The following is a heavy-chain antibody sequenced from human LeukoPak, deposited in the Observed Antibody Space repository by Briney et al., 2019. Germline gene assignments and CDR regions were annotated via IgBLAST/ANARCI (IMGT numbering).Heavy chain of an antibody. V-gene: IGHV6-1*01. Sequence: SQTRSLTCAISGDSVSSNSAAWNWIRQSPSRGLEWLGRTYYRSKWYNDYAVSVKSRITINPDTSKNQFSLQLNSVTPEDTAVYYCAREKGVRGAQNWFDPWGQGTLVTVSS. CDR1: GDSVSSNSAA. D-gene: IGHD3-10*01. CDR3: AREKGVRGAQNWFDP. CDR2: TYYRSKWYN. J-gene: IGHJ5*02.